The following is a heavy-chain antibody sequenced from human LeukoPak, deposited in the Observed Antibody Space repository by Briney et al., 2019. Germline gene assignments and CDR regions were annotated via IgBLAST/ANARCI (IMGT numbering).Heavy chain of an antibody. V-gene: IGHV1-69*13. CDR3: ARDSRIGLEPGLDY. J-gene: IGHJ4*02. Sequence: ASVKVSCKASGYTFTSYGISWVRQAPGQGLEWMGGIIPIFGTANYAQKFQGRVTITADESTSTAYMELSSLRSEDTAVYYCARDSRIGLEPGLDYWGQGTLVTVSS. CDR2: IIPIFGTA. D-gene: IGHD1-1*01. CDR1: GYTFTSYG.